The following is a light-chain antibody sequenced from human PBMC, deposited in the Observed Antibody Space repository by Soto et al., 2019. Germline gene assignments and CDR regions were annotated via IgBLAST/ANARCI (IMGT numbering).Light chain of an antibody. CDR3: LLDFGYFWA. CDR2: AAS. J-gene: IGKJ1*01. Sequence: IQLAQSPSSLSASVGDRVIIPCQASQDISKFLNWYQQKPGKVPKLLIYAASTLQSGVPSRFSGSGFGTDFTLTISRLQPEDFATYYCLLDFGYFWAFGQGTKVDI. CDR1: QDISKF. V-gene: IGKV1-6*01.